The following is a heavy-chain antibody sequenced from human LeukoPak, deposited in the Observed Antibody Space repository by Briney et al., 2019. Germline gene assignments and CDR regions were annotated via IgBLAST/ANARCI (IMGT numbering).Heavy chain of an antibody. Sequence: GGSLRLSCAASGFTFSSYEMNWVRQAPGKGLEWVSVKGRFTISRDNAKNSLYLQMSSLRADDTAVYYCARAGYCSGTSCPPWYFDLWGRGTLVTVSS. J-gene: IGHJ2*01. V-gene: IGHV3-48*03. CDR1: GFTFSSYE. D-gene: IGHD2-2*01. CDR3: ARAGYCSGTSCPPWYFDL.